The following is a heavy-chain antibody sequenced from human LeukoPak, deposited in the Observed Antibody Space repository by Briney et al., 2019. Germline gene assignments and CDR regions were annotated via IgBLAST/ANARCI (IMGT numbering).Heavy chain of an antibody. Sequence: ATVKISCKVSGYTFTDYYMHWVQQAPGKGLEWMGLVDPEDGETIYAEKFQGRVTITADTSTDTAYMELSSLRSEDTAVYYCATGLPYSSSSGYYYMDVWGKGTTVTVSS. CDR2: VDPEDGET. D-gene: IGHD6-6*01. CDR3: ATGLPYSSSSGYYYMDV. V-gene: IGHV1-69-2*01. CDR1: GYTFTDYY. J-gene: IGHJ6*03.